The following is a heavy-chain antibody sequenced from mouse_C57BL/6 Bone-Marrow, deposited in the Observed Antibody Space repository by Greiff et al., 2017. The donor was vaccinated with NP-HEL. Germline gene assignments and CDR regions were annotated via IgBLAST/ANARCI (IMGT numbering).Heavy chain of an antibody. J-gene: IGHJ4*01. Sequence: EVQGVESGGDLVKPGGSLKLSCAASGFTFSSYGMSWVRQTPDKRLEWVATISSGGSYTYYLDSVKGRFTISRDNAKNTLYLQMSSLKSEDTAMYYCARHLTTVVAPYYAMDYWGQGTSVTVSS. V-gene: IGHV5-6*01. CDR1: GFTFSSYG. CDR3: ARHLTTVVAPYYAMDY. D-gene: IGHD1-1*01. CDR2: ISSGGSYT.